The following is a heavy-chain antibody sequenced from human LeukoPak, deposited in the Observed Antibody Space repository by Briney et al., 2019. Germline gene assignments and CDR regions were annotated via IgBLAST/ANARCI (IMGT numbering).Heavy chain of an antibody. CDR2: INGGGDAT. CDR3: ASDYDDDGGYFFFDN. J-gene: IGHJ3*02. Sequence: GGSLRLSCAASGFTFNNYAMNWVRQAPGKGLEWVSSINGGGDATYYADSAKGRFTISRDNSENTLYLQMNSLRGEDTAVYYCASDYDDDGGYFFFDNWGQGTMVTVSS. D-gene: IGHD4-17*01. CDR1: GFTFNNYA. V-gene: IGHV3-23*01.